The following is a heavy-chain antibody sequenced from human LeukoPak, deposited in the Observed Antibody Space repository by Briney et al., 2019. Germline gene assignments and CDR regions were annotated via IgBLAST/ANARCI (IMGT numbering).Heavy chain of an antibody. D-gene: IGHD3-22*01. CDR3: ARCPTGSSGYYGFDY. CDR1: GFIVSNNY. Sequence: GGSLRLSCAASGFIVSNNYMNWVRQAPGKGLEWVSVIYSGSSTYYTDSVKGRFTISRDTSKNTLYLQVDSLRAEDTAVYYCARCPTGSSGYYGFDYWGLGTLVTVS. CDR2: IYSGSST. J-gene: IGHJ4*02. V-gene: IGHV3-53*01.